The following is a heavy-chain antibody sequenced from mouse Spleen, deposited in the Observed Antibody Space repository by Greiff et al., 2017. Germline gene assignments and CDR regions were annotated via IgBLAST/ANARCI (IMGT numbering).Heavy chain of an antibody. CDR1: GYTFTSYT. V-gene: IGHV1-4*01. Sequence: VQRVESGAELARPGASVKMSCKASGYTFTSYTMHWVKQRPGQGLEWIGYINPSSGYTKYNQKFKDKATLTADKSSSTAYMQLSSLTSEDSAVYYCARGNDYDADWYFDVWGTGTTVTVSS. CDR2: INPSSGYT. J-gene: IGHJ1*03. D-gene: IGHD2-4*01. CDR3: ARGNDYDADWYFDV.